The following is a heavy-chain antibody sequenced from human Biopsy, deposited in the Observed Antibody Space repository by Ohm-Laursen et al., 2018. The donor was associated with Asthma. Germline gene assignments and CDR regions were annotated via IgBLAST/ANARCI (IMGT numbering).Heavy chain of an antibody. CDR1: GFAVSRDH. CDR3: ARGDSSNWSHYYFDY. Sequence: LSLTCAASGFAVSRDHMFWVRQAPGKGLEWVSVIYRGGTSHTADSVRGRFTISRDYSKNTLYLQMHSLRAEDTAVYYCARGDSSNWSHYYFDYWGQGTLVTVSS. J-gene: IGHJ4*02. V-gene: IGHV3-53*01. D-gene: IGHD3-22*01. CDR2: IYRGGTS.